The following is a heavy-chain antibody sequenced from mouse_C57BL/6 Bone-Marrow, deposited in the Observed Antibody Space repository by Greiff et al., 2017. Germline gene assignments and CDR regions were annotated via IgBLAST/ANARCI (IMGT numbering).Heavy chain of an antibody. J-gene: IGHJ1*03. CDR3: ARVTWAGRHFDV. CDR1: GFTFSSYA. D-gene: IGHD3-3*01. CDR2: ISDGGSYT. Sequence: EVQGVEPGGGLVKPGGSLKLSCAASGFTFSSYAMSWVRQTPEKRLEWVATISDGGSYTYYTDNVKGRFTMSRDNAKSHLYLQMSHLKSEDTAMYYCARVTWAGRHFDVWGTGTTVTVSS. V-gene: IGHV5-4*01.